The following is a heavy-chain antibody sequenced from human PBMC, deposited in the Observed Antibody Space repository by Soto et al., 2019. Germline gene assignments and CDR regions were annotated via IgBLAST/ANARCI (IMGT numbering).Heavy chain of an antibody. CDR2: ISSSSGYT. V-gene: IGHV3-11*06. CDR3: AKEYGRLDY. D-gene: IGHD4-17*01. J-gene: IGHJ4*02. CDR1: GFTFSDYY. Sequence: GGSLRLSCAASGFTFSDYYMSWIRQAPGKGLEWVSYISSSSGYTNYADSVKGRFTISRDNAKNSLYLQMNSLRAEDTAVYYCAKEYGRLDYWGQGXLVTVSS.